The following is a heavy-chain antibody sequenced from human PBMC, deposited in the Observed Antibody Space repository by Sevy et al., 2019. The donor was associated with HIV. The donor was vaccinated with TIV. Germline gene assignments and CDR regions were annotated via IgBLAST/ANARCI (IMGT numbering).Heavy chain of an antibody. CDR3: STTRDYYDSSGYPFDY. J-gene: IGHJ4*02. CDR1: GYTLTELS. V-gene: IGHV1-24*01. CDR2: FDPEDGET. Sequence: ASVKVSCKVSGYTLTELSMHWVRQAPGKGLEWMATFDPEDGETIYAQKFQGRVTMTEDTSTDTAYMELSSLGSEETAVYYCSTTRDYYDSSGYPFDYWGQGTLVTVSS. D-gene: IGHD3-22*01.